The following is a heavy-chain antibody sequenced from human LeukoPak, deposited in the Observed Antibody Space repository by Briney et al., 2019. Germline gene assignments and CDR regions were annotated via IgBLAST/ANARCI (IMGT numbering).Heavy chain of an antibody. V-gene: IGHV3-7*01. D-gene: IGHD1-26*01. J-gene: IGHJ4*02. CDR2: IKQDESDI. CDR1: GFTFSSYW. CDR3: ARDKAVGPTHLDY. Sequence: PGGSLRLSCAASGFTFSSYWMSWVRQTPGKGLEWVANIKQDESDIYYVDSVKGRFTISRDNAKNSLYLQMNSLRAEDTAVYYCARDKAVGPTHLDYWGQGILVTVSS.